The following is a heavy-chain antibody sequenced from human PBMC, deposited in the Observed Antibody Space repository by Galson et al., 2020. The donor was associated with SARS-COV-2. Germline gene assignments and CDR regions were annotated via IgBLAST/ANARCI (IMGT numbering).Heavy chain of an antibody. J-gene: IGHJ4*02. CDR1: GFTFTNHA. D-gene: IGHD3-16*01. CDR2: VRVGGETT. Sequence: GGSLRLSCAASGFTFTNHAMSWVRQAPGKGLEWVSGVRVGGETTYNADSVKGRFTISRDNSNNMLYLQMNSLRVEDTAVYYCARDLTWAGSFDLWGQGTLVTVSS. CDR3: ARDLTWAGSFDL. V-gene: IGHV3-23*01.